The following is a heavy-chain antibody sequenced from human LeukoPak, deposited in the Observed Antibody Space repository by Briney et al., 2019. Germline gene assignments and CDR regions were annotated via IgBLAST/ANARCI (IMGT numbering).Heavy chain of an antibody. CDR1: GFTFSSYA. D-gene: IGHD3-9*01. V-gene: IGHV3-23*01. J-gene: IGHJ5*02. Sequence: GGSLRLSCAASGFTFSSYAMSWVRQAPGKGLEWVSVISGSGDTTYYTDSVKGRFTISRDNSKKTLYLQMNSLRADDTAVYYCAKGRYFDWMNWFDPWGQGTLVTVSS. CDR2: ISGSGDTT. CDR3: AKGRYFDWMNWFDP.